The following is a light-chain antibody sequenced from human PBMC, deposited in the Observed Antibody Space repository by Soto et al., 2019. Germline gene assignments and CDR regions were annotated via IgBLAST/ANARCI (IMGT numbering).Light chain of an antibody. Sequence: DIQMTQSPSSLSASVGDRVSITCRASQSISTYLNWYQQKPGKAPKLLIYGTSSLQSGVPSRFSGSGSGTEFTLAISSLQPDDFATYYCQQYNSSPWTFGQGTKVDIK. J-gene: IGKJ1*01. CDR2: GTS. V-gene: IGKV1-39*01. CDR1: QSISTY. CDR3: QQYNSSPWT.